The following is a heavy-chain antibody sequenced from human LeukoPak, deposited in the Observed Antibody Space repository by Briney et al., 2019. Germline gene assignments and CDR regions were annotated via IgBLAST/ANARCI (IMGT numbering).Heavy chain of an antibody. CDR3: ARHASLYMRYYYFDY. CDR2: INHNGST. J-gene: IGHJ4*02. CDR1: GGSFSGYY. Sequence: SETLSLTCAVYGGSFSGYYWSWIRQPPGKGLEWIGEINHNGSTNYNPSLKSRVTISVDTSKNQFSLKLSSVTAADTAVYYCARHASLYMRYYYFDYWGQGTLVTVSS. D-gene: IGHD2-15*01. V-gene: IGHV4-34*01.